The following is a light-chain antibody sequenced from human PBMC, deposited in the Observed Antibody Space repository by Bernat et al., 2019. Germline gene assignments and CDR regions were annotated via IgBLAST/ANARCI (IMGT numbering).Light chain of an antibody. J-gene: IGLJ1*01. V-gene: IGLV2-8*01. CDR3: SSYAGSNNDV. CDR1: SSDVGGYNY. Sequence: QSALTQPPSASGSPGQSVTISCTGTSSDVGGYNYVSWYQQHPGKAPKRMISEVTKRPSGVPDRFSGSKSGNTASLTVSGLQAEDEADYYCSSYAGSNNDVFGTGTKVTVL. CDR2: EVT.